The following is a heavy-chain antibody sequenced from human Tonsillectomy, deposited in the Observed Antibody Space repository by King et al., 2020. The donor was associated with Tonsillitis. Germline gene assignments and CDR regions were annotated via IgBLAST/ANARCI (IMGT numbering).Heavy chain of an antibody. D-gene: IGHD6-13*01. CDR3: ARVQDFGRSWYSGPWAFDV. Sequence: QLVQSGAEVKKPGASVKVSCKASGYTFTSYAMHWVRQAPGQRLEWMGWINAGNGNTKYSQKFQGRVTITRDTSASTVNMELSSLRSEDTAVYYCARVQDFGRSWYSGPWAFDVWGQGTMVTVSS. CDR1: GYTFTSYA. V-gene: IGHV1-3*01. J-gene: IGHJ3*01. CDR2: INAGNGNT.